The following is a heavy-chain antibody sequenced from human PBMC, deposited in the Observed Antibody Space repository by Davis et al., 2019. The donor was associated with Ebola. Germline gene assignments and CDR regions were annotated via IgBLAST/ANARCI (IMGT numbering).Heavy chain of an antibody. J-gene: IGHJ6*02. Sequence: PSETLSLTCTVSGGSISSYYWSWIRQPPGKGLEWIGYIYYSGSTNYNPSLKSRVTISVDTSKNQFSLKLSSVTAADSAVYYCARQSVYDLFPGMDVWGQGTTVTVSS. CDR3: ARQSVYDLFPGMDV. CDR2: IYYSGST. CDR1: GGSISSYY. D-gene: IGHD3-3*01. V-gene: IGHV4-59*01.